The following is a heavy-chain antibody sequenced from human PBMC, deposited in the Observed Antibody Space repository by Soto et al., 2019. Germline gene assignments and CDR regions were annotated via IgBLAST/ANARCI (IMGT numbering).Heavy chain of an antibody. CDR1: GGSISSYY. CDR2: IYYRGST. J-gene: IGHJ3*02. CDR3: ARPYSSGWYAAFDI. V-gene: IGHV4-59*08. Sequence: QVHLQQSGPGLVKPSETLSLTCTVSGGSISSYYWSWIRQPPGKGLEWIGFIYYRGSTNYNPSLKCGVTISVDPFKNQFSLKLSSVTAADTAVYYCARPYSSGWYAAFDIWGQGTMVTVSS. D-gene: IGHD6-19*01.